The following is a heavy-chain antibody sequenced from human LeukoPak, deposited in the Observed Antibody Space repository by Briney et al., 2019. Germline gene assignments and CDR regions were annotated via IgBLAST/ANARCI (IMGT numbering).Heavy chain of an antibody. CDR1: GFTFSSYW. CDR2: INSDGSST. CDR3: ARGRRGAFDY. Sequence: GGSLRLSCAASGFTFSSYWMHWVRQAPGKRLVWVSRINSDGSSTSYADSVKGRFTISRDNAKNTLYLQMNSLRAEDTAVYYCARGRRGAFDYWGQGTLVTVSS. J-gene: IGHJ4*02. D-gene: IGHD3-10*01. V-gene: IGHV3-74*01.